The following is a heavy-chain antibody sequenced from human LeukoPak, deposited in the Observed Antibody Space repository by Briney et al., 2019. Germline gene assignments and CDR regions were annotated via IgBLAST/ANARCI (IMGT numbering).Heavy chain of an antibody. CDR1: GGSISSGSYY. CDR3: AGNYYGSGSYHSEDRY. Sequence: SETLSLTCTVSGGSISSGSYYWSWIRQPAGKGLEWIGRIYTSGSTNYNPSLKSRVTISVDTSKKQFSLKLSSVTAADTAVYYCAGNYYGSGSYHSEDRYWGQGTLVTVSS. CDR2: IYTSGST. V-gene: IGHV4-61*02. J-gene: IGHJ4*02. D-gene: IGHD3-10*01.